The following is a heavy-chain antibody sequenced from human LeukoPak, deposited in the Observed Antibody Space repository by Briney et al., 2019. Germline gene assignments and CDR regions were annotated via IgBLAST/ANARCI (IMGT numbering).Heavy chain of an antibody. D-gene: IGHD6-6*01. J-gene: IGHJ4*02. Sequence: GGSLRLSCAASGFTFSSFWMTWVRQAPGKGLEWVANTKQDGSEKYNEDSVKGRFTISRDNADNSLYLQMNSLRADDTAMYYCARDQSSSFYWGQGTLVTVSS. CDR1: GFTFSSFW. CDR2: TKQDGSEK. V-gene: IGHV3-7*05. CDR3: ARDQSSSFY.